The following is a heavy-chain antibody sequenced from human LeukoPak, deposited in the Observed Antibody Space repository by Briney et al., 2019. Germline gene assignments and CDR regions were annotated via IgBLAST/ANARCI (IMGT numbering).Heavy chain of an antibody. CDR3: ARVVAAAGTSFLDY. Sequence: SETLSLTRTVSGGSISSYYWSWIRQPPGKGLEWIGYIYYSGSTNYNPSLKSRVTISVDTSKNQFSLKLSSVTAADTAVYYCARVVAAAGTSFLDYWGQGTLVTVSS. CDR1: GGSISSYY. CDR2: IYYSGST. D-gene: IGHD6-13*01. V-gene: IGHV4-59*01. J-gene: IGHJ4*02.